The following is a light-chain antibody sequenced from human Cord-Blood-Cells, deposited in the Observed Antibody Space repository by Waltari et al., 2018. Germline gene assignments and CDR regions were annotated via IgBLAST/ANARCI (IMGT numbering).Light chain of an antibody. CDR3: CSYAGSYVV. V-gene: IGLV2-11*01. CDR2: DVS. CDR1: SSDVGGSNY. J-gene: IGLJ2*01. Sequence: QSATTKPRPLSGSPGQLPTISCTGTSSDVGGSNYVSWYQQHTGKAPKLMIYDVSKRPSGVPDRFSGSKSGNTAALTISGLQAGDEADYYCCSYAGSYVVFGGGTNLTVL.